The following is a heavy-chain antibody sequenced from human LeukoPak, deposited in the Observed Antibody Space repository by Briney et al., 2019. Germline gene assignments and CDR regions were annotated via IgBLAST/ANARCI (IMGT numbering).Heavy chain of an antibody. CDR2: IIPIFGTA. J-gene: IGHJ4*02. D-gene: IGHD3-10*01. CDR3: ATGRASTMFDY. V-gene: IGHV1-69*06. Sequence: SVKVSCKASGGTFSSYAISWVRQAPGQGLEWMGGIIPIFGTAIYAQKFQGRVTMTEDTSTDTAYMELSSLRSEDTAVYYCATGRASTMFDYWGQGTLVTVSS. CDR1: GGTFSSYA.